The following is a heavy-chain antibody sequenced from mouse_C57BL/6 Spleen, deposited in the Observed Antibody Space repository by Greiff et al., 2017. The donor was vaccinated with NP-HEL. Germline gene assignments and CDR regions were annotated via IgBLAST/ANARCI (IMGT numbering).Heavy chain of an antibody. CDR2: IYPSDSET. CDR1: GYTFTSYW. CDR3: AREMMGSSSYAMDY. J-gene: IGHJ4*01. D-gene: IGHD1-1*01. Sequence: QVQLQQSGAELVRPGSSVKLSCKASGYTFTSYWMDWVKQRPGQGLEWIGNIYPSDSETHYNQKFKDKATLTVDKSSSTAYMQLSSLTSEDSAVYYCAREMMGSSSYAMDYWGQGTSVTVSS. V-gene: IGHV1-61*01.